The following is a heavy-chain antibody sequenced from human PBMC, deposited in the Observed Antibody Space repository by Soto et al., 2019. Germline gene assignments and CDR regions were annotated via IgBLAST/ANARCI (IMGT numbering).Heavy chain of an antibody. CDR3: ARGRWVRGPGKYYLDS. J-gene: IGHJ5*01. CDR2: INAGNGDT. D-gene: IGHD3-10*01. V-gene: IGHV1-3*01. CDR1: GYTFSNYA. Sequence: GASVKVSCKASGYTFSNYAVYWVRQAPGQRLEWLGWINAGNGDTKYSQNFQGRVTITRDISATTTYMKLGSLRSEDTAVYYCARGRWVRGPGKYYLDSWGQGSLVTVSS.